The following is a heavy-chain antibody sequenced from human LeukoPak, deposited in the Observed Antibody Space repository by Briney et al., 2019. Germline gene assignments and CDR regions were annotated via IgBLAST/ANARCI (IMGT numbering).Heavy chain of an antibody. D-gene: IGHD6-6*01. Sequence: SQTLSLTCAISGDSIFTNNVAWNWIRQSPSRGLEWLGRTYYRSKWSFDYAVSVKSRITINADTSKNQFSLQLSSVTPEDTAVYYCARGKYTSFDNWGQGTLVTISS. V-gene: IGHV6-1*01. CDR1: GDSIFTNNVA. J-gene: IGHJ4*02. CDR3: ARGKYTSFDN. CDR2: TYYRSKWSF.